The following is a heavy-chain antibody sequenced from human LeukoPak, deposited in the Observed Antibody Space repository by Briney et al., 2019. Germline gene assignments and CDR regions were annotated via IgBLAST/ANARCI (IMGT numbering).Heavy chain of an antibody. Sequence: GGSLRLSCAASGFTFSNYAMSWVRQAPGKGLEWVSSISGSGAGTYYADSVKGRFTISRDNSKNTLYLQMSSLRAADTAVYYCATRTLYCSTSRCYLDYWGRGTLVTVSS. CDR3: ATRTLYCSTSRCYLDY. CDR2: ISGSGAGT. J-gene: IGHJ4*02. CDR1: GFTFSNYA. V-gene: IGHV3-23*01. D-gene: IGHD2-2*01.